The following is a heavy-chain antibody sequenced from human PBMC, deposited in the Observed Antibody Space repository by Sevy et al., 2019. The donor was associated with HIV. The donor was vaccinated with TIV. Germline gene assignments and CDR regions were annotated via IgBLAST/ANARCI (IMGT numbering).Heavy chain of an antibody. V-gene: IGHV1-2*06. CDR1: GYILSDYN. Sequence: ASVKVSCKTTGYILSDYNMHWVRQAPGQGLEWMALINPNSGVTIYAHNFRGRVSVTRDTSMSTAYMELSGLTSDDTAVYYCVREDINAPRTLLSFDIWGQGTMVIVSS. CDR3: VREDINAPRTLLSFDI. D-gene: IGHD3-3*01. CDR2: INPNSGVT. J-gene: IGHJ3*02.